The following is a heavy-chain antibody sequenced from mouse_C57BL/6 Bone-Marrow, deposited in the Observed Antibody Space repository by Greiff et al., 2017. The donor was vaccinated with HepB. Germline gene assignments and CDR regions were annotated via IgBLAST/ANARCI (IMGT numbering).Heavy chain of an antibody. Sequence: EVKLMESGGGLVQPKGSLKLSCAASGFSFNTYAMNWVRQAPGKGLEWVARIRSKSNNYATYYADSVKDRFTISRDDSESMLYLQMNNLKTEDTAMYYCVSPYGYDDWYFDVWGTGTTVTVSS. D-gene: IGHD2-2*01. V-gene: IGHV10-1*01. J-gene: IGHJ1*03. CDR3: VSPYGYDDWYFDV. CDR2: IRSKSNNYAT. CDR1: GFSFNTYA.